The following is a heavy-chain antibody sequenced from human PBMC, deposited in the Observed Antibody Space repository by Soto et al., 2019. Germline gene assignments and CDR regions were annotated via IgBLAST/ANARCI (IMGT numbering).Heavy chain of an antibody. V-gene: IGHV3-23*01. D-gene: IGHD3-10*01. CDR1: GFTFSSYA. Sequence: LRLSCAASGFTFSSYAMSWVRQAPGKGLEWVSAISGSGGSTYYADSVKGRFTISRDNSKNTLYLQMNSLRAEDTAVYYCAPGSSGSGGEDYWGQGTLVTVSS. CDR3: APGSSGSGGEDY. CDR2: ISGSGGST. J-gene: IGHJ4*02.